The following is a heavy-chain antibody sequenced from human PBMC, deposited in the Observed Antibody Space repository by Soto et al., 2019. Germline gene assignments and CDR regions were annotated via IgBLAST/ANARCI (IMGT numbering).Heavy chain of an antibody. V-gene: IGHV1-18*01. D-gene: IGHD2-2*01. CDR1: GYSLTSYG. J-gene: IGHJ4*02. CDR2: ISGHDGNA. CDR3: AREYCSSASCYGPDF. Sequence: ASVKVSCKASGYSLTSYGISWVRQAPGQGLEWMGWISGHDGNAKYTQKLQGRVTVTTDTSTSTAYMDLRSLRSDDTAVYYCAREYCSSASCYGPDFWGQGTLVTVSS.